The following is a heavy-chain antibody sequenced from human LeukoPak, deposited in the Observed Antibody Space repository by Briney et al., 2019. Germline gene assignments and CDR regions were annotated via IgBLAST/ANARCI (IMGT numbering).Heavy chain of an antibody. Sequence: GASVKVSCKASGYTFTSYYMHWVRQAPGQGLEWMGWINPNSGGTNYAQKFQGRVTMTRDTSISTAYMELSRLRSDDTAVYYCASWQLYSNDAFDIWGQGTMVTVSS. J-gene: IGHJ3*02. D-gene: IGHD2-15*01. V-gene: IGHV1-2*02. CDR3: ASWQLYSNDAFDI. CDR1: GYTFTSYY. CDR2: INPNSGGT.